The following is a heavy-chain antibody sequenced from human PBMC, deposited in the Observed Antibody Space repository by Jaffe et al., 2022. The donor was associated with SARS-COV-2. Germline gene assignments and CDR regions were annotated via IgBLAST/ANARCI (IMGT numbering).Heavy chain of an antibody. CDR1: GFTFSEYW. CDR3: ASYWDSSTSRLNLDY. J-gene: IGHJ4*02. Sequence: EVQLVESGGGLVQPGGSLRLSCAASGFTFSEYWMSWVRQAPGKGLEWVANIKHDGSDKNYVGSVEGRFSISRDNAKNSLYLQMNNLRAEDTAFYYCASYWDSSTSRLNLDYWGQGDLVTVSS. D-gene: IGHD3-22*01. V-gene: IGHV3-7*01. CDR2: IKHDGSDK.